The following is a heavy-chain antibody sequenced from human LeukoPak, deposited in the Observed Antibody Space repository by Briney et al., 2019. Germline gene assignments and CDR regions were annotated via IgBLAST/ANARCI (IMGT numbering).Heavy chain of an antibody. V-gene: IGHV4-59*01. D-gene: IGHD3-3*01. Sequence: KPSETLSLTCTVSGGSISSYYWSWIRQPPGKGLEWIGYIYYSGSTNYNPSLKSRVTISVDTSKNQFSLKLSSVTAADTAVYYCATHYYDFWSGYYNAFDIWGQGTMVTVSS. J-gene: IGHJ3*02. CDR2: IYYSGST. CDR3: ATHYYDFWSGYYNAFDI. CDR1: GGSISSYY.